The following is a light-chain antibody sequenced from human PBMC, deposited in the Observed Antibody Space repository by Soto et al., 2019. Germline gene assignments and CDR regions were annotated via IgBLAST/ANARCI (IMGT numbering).Light chain of an antibody. CDR2: DAF. V-gene: IGKV1-39*01. Sequence: DIQMTQSPSSLSASVGDRVTITCRASQSISRYLNWYQQKPGKAPNLLIYDAFFLQSGVPSRFRGSGSGTDFTLTISSLQPEDFTTYSCQQSYNAGFTFGTGTKVDIK. J-gene: IGKJ3*01. CDR3: QQSYNAGFT. CDR1: QSISRY.